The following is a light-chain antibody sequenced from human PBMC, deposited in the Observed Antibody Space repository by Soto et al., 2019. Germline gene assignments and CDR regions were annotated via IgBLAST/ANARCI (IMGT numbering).Light chain of an antibody. CDR2: GVS. V-gene: IGKV3-15*01. Sequence: EVVMTQSPATLSLSPGERATLSCRASQSVSSYLAWHQQKPGQAPRLLIYGVSNRATGVPARFSGSGSGTEFTLTISSLQSEDFAVYYCQYYGTSPQTFGQGTKVDIK. CDR1: QSVSSY. J-gene: IGKJ1*01. CDR3: QYYGTSPQT.